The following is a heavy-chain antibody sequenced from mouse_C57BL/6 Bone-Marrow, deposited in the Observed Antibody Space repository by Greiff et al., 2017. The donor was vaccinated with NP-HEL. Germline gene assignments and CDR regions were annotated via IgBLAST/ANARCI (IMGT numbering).Heavy chain of an antibody. D-gene: IGHD1-1*01. CDR2: INPNYGTT. CDR3: VHYYGSSYWYFDV. J-gene: IGHJ1*03. CDR1: GYSFTDYN. V-gene: IGHV1-39*01. Sequence: EVQLQQSGPELVKPGASVKISCKASGYSFTDYNMNWVKQSHGKSLEWIGVINPNYGTTSYNQKFKGKATLTVDQSSSTAYMQLNSLTSEDSAVYYCVHYYGSSYWYFDVWGTGTTVTVSS.